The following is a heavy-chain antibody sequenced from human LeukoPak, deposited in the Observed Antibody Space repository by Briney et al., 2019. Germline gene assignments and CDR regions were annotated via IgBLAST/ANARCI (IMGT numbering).Heavy chain of an antibody. CDR1: GFTFSSYA. CDR3: AKDLGSSGWYWIGNYYYGMDV. D-gene: IGHD6-19*01. CDR2: ISGSGGST. V-gene: IGHV3-23*01. J-gene: IGHJ6*02. Sequence: PGGSLRLSCAASGFTFSSYAMSWVRQAPGKGLEWVSAISGSGGSTYYADSVTGRFTISRDNSKNTLYLQMNSLRAEDTAVYYCAKDLGSSGWYWIGNYYYGMDVWGQGTTVTVSS.